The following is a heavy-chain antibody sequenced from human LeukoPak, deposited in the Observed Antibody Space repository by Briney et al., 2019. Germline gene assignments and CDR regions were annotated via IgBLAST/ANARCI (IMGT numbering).Heavy chain of an antibody. CDR1: GFIFSSYG. CDR2: LSYDGRNK. V-gene: IGHV3-30*18. D-gene: IGHD5-24*01. CDR3: AKDETRDAYNLGAIDY. J-gene: IGHJ4*02. Sequence: PPGGSLRLSCAASGFIFSSYGMHWVRQAPGKGLEWVAVLSYDGRNKYYADSLKGRFTISRDNSKNTLFLQMNSLRAEDTAVYYCAKDETRDAYNLGAIDYWGQGTLVTVSS.